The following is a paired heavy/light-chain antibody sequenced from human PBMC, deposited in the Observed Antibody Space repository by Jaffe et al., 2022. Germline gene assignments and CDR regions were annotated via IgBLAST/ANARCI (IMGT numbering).Light chain of an antibody. Sequence: QTVVTQEPSVSVSPGGTVTLTCGLSSGSVSTSHHPSWYQQTPGQAPRTLLDSTNTRSSGVPDRFSGSILGNKAALKITGAQADDESDYYCLLYMGSGIWVFGGGTKLTVL. CDR2: STN. CDR3: LLYMGSGIWV. J-gene: IGLJ3*02. CDR1: SGSVSTSHH. V-gene: IGLV8-61*01.
Heavy chain of an antibody. D-gene: IGHD2-8*02. CDR1: GFTFSTYG. V-gene: IGHV3-30*02. CDR3: AKDRGVHNYCDH. Sequence: QVQLVESGGGVVQPGGSLRLSCAASGFTFSTYGMHWVRQAPGKGLEWLAYIRFDGTNKYYADSVKGRFSISRDNSQNTLYLQLNSLRAEDTAVYYCAKDRGVHNYCDHWGQGTLVTVSS. CDR2: IRFDGTNK. J-gene: IGHJ4*02.